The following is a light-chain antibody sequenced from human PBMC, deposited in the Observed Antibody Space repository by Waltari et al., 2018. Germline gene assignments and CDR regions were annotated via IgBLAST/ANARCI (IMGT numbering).Light chain of an antibody. CDR3: QVWDVSSDHLYV. Sequence: SYVLTQPPSVSVAPGDTARVTCGGDNIGRKTGPRYQQKPGQAPPLVIPHATDRPSGIPERFSGYTYGNTATLTISRVVAGDEADYYCQVWDVSSDHLYVFGTGTRVTV. CDR2: HAT. CDR1: NIGRKT. V-gene: IGLV3-21*04. J-gene: IGLJ1*01.